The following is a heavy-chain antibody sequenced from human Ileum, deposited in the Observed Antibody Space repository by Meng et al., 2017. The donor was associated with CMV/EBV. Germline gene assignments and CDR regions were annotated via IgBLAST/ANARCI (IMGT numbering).Heavy chain of an antibody. CDR2: ITPGGGT. J-gene: IGHJ5*01. Sequence: GGSLRLSCAASGFTFSTHDMNWVRQTPGKGLEWVSRITPGGGTDYADSVKGRLAISRDNSKNTLYLQMNSLRAEDTAVYYCAKDQSGWGWFDSWGQGTLVTVSS. D-gene: IGHD3-10*01. CDR3: AKDQSGWGWFDS. V-gene: IGHV3-23*01. CDR1: GFTFSTHD.